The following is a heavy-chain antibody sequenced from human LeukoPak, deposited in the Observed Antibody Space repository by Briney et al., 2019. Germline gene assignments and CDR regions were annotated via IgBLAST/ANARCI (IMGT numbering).Heavy chain of an antibody. Sequence: GGSLRLSCAASGFTFNNYAMWWVRQPPGKGLEWVSTISAIGATTYYADSVKGRFTVSRDNSKNTLSLQMNSLRAEDAAVYYCARQRSGSNWGCWGQGTLVTVSS. D-gene: IGHD1-26*01. CDR2: ISAIGATT. CDR1: GFTFNNYA. J-gene: IGHJ4*02. V-gene: IGHV3-23*01. CDR3: ARQRSGSNWGC.